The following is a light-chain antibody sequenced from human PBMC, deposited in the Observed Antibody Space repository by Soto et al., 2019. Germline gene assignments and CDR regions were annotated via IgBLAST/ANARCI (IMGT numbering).Light chain of an antibody. CDR3: QQYGSSPWT. CDR1: QSVSHA. CDR2: DTS. Sequence: EVVLTQSPATLSLSPGDRATLSCRASQSVSHALAWYQQKPGQAPRLLIHDTSSRATGIPARFSGSGSETDFTLTISSLEPEDFAVYYCQQYGSSPWTFGQGTKVEIK. J-gene: IGKJ1*01. V-gene: IGKV3-11*01.